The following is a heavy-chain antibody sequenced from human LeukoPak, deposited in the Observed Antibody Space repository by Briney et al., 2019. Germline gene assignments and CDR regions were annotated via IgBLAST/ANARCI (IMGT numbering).Heavy chain of an antibody. Sequence: PSETLSLTCTVSGGSISSYYWSWIRQPPGKGLEWIGYIYYSGSTNYNPSLKSRVTISVDTSKNQFSLKLSSVTAADTAVYYCAGSIAAAGHDYFDYWGQGTLVTVSS. CDR1: GGSISSYY. CDR2: IYYSGST. V-gene: IGHV4-59*01. CDR3: AGSIAAAGHDYFDY. D-gene: IGHD6-13*01. J-gene: IGHJ4*02.